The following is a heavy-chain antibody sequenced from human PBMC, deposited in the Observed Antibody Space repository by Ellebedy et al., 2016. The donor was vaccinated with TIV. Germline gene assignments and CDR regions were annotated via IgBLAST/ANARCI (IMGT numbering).Heavy chain of an antibody. CDR1: GFTFDTDW. J-gene: IGHJ4*02. V-gene: IGHV3-7*01. CDR2: INQDGSDK. CDR3: AKDYASG. Sequence: GESLKISCAAFGFTFDTDWMTWVRQVPGKGLEWVANINQDGSDKSYVDSVEGRFTISRDKAKYSLFLQMDSLGVEDTAVYYCAKDYASGWGQGTLVTVSS. D-gene: IGHD3-16*01.